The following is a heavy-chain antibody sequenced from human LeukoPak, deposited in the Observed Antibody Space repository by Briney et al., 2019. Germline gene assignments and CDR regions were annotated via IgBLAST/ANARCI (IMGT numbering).Heavy chain of an antibody. V-gene: IGHV4-30-4*01. D-gene: IGHD3-3*01. J-gene: IGHJ4*02. CDR2: IYYSGST. CDR1: GGSISSGDYY. CDR3: ARGASDFWSGYSDYFDY. Sequence: SETLSLTCTVSGGSISSGDYYWSWIRQPPGKGLEWIGYIYYSGSTYYNPSLKSRVTISVDTSKNQFSLKLSSVTAADTAVYYCARGASDFWSGYSDYFDYWGQGTLVTVSS.